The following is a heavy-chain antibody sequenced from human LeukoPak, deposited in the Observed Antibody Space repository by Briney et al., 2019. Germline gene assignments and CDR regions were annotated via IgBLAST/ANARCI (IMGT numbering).Heavy chain of an antibody. CDR1: GYSFTSYW. V-gene: IGHV5-51*01. Sequence: GESLKISCKGSGYSFTSYWTGWVRQMPGKGLECMGIIYPGDSDTRYSPSFQGQVTISAHKFISTAYLQWSSLKAADTAMYYCARHDYDITPASYWGQGTLVTVSS. D-gene: IGHD3-9*01. CDR2: IYPGDSDT. CDR3: ARHDYDITPASY. J-gene: IGHJ4*02.